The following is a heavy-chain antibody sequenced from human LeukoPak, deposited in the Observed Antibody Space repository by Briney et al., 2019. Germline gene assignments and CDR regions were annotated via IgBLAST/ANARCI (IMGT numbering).Heavy chain of an antibody. J-gene: IGHJ4*02. CDR3: ARHQSSSVDFDY. V-gene: IGHV4-4*07. CDR1: GGSISSYY. D-gene: IGHD6-6*01. Sequence: SETLSLTCTVSGGSISSYYWSWIRQPAGKGLEWIGRIYTSGSTNYSPSLKSRVTISVDTSKNQFSLKLSSVTAADTAVYYCARHQSSSVDFDYWGQGTLVTVSS. CDR2: IYTSGST.